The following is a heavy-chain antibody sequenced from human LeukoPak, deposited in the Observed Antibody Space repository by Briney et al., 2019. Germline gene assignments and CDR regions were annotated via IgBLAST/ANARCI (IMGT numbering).Heavy chain of an antibody. CDR1: GFTFSSHW. V-gene: IGHV3-74*01. Sequence: GGSLRLSCAASGFTFSSHWMHWVRLAPEKGLVGVSHINADGSATYYAASVKGRFTISRDNARNTLYLQMHSLTAEDTGVYYCVRGALRDCSYTSCTRGNWFDPWGQGTLVTVSS. CDR2: INADGSAT. D-gene: IGHD2-2*01. J-gene: IGHJ5*02. CDR3: VRGALRDCSYTSCTRGNWFDP.